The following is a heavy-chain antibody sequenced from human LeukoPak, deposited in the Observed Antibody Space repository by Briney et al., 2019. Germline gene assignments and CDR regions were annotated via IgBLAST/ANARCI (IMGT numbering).Heavy chain of an antibody. Sequence: PSETLSLTCSFCIRSISSGDYYWSWIRQPRGKVLGWIGYIYYSERTYYNPSLKSRVTVSVDTAKNQFSLKLSSVTAADTAVYYCARDLSRKSSSWYFDYWGQGTLVTVSS. CDR1: IRSISSGDYY. D-gene: IGHD6-13*01. CDR2: IYYSERT. CDR3: ARDLSRKSSSWYFDY. V-gene: IGHV4-30-4*08. J-gene: IGHJ4*02.